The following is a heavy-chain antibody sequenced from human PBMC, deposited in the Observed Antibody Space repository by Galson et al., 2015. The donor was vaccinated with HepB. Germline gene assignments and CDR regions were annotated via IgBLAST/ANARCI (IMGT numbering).Heavy chain of an antibody. V-gene: IGHV3-33*01. CDR3: ARDLYPDFWSGSSPNWFDP. J-gene: IGHJ5*02. CDR2: IWYDGSNK. Sequence: SLRLSCAASGFTFSSYGMHWVRQAPGKGLEWVAVIWYDGSNKYYADSVKGRFTISRDNSKNTLYLQMNSLRAEDTAVYYCARDLYPDFWSGSSPNWFDPWGQGTLVTVSS. CDR1: GFTFSSYG. D-gene: IGHD3-3*01.